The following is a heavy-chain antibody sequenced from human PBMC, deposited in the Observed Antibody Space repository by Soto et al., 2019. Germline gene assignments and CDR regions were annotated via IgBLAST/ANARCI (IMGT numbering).Heavy chain of an antibody. CDR2: ISSNGVGT. CDR1: GFTLSGYA. J-gene: IGHJ6*03. Sequence: GGSLRLSCAASGFTLSGYAVDWARQATGKGLEYVSGISSNGVGTYYANSVQGRFTISRDNSKNTVYLQMGSLRPEDMAVYYCARRARPDSYYMDVWGKGTTVTVSS. CDR3: ARRARPDSYYMDV. D-gene: IGHD6-6*01. V-gene: IGHV3-64*01.